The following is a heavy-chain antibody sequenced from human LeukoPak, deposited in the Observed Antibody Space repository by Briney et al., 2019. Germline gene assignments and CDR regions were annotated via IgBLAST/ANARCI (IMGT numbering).Heavy chain of an antibody. CDR1: GGSFSGYY. Sequence: SETLSLTCAVYGGSFSGYYWCWIRPPPGKGLEWIGEINHSGSTNYNPSLKSRVSLSVDTSNNQFSLKLSSLTAEDTAVYYCAWGFGYSSSWYHGNWFDPWGQGTLVTVSS. CDR3: AWGFGYSSSWYHGNWFDP. J-gene: IGHJ5*02. CDR2: INHSGST. D-gene: IGHD6-13*01. V-gene: IGHV4-34*01.